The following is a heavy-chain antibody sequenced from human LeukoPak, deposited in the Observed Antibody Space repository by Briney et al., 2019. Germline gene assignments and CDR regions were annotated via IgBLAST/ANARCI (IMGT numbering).Heavy chain of an antibody. J-gene: IGHJ4*02. CDR2: IYYSGST. Sequence: SETLSLTCTVSGGSISSSSYYWGWIRQPPGKGLEWIGSIYYSGSTYYNPSLKSRVTISVDTSKNQFSLKLSSVTAADTAVYYCARHLWQWPGGRDPYYFDYWGQGTLGTVSS. CDR3: ARHLWQWPGGRDPYYFDY. D-gene: IGHD6-19*01. CDR1: GGSISSSSYY. V-gene: IGHV4-39*01.